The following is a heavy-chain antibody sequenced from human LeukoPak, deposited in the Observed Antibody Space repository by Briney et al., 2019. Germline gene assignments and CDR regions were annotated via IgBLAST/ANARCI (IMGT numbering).Heavy chain of an antibody. CDR2: IKYDGYEE. CDR3: ARDPGIAVAGTGF. D-gene: IGHD6-19*01. V-gene: IGHV3-7*01. CDR1: GFTFSRYW. J-gene: IGHJ4*02. Sequence: GGSLRLSCAASGFTFSRYWMSWMRQAPGKGLEWVANIKYDGYEEYYVDSVKGRFTISRDNAKNSLYLQMNSLRAEDTAVYYCARDPGIAVAGTGFWGQGTQVTVSS.